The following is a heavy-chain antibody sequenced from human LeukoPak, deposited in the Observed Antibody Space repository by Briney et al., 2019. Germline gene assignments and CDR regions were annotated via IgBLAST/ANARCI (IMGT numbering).Heavy chain of an antibody. J-gene: IGHJ3*02. V-gene: IGHV5-51*01. CDR1: GYSFTSYW. Sequence: GESLKISCKGSGYSFTSYWIGWVRQMPGKGLEWMGIIYPGDSDTRYSPSFQGQVTISADKSISTAYLQWSSLKASDTAMYYCARRGYCSSTSCYWSAFDIWGQGTMVTVSS. CDR3: ARRGYCSSTSCYWSAFDI. D-gene: IGHD2-2*01. CDR2: IYPGDSDT.